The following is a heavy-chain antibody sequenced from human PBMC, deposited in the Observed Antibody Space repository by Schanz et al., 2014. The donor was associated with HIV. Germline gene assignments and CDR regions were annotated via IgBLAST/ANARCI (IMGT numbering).Heavy chain of an antibody. D-gene: IGHD6-13*01. CDR1: GFTFSSYG. J-gene: IGHJ4*02. Sequence: VQLVESGGGLVQPGGSLTLSCAASGFTFSSYGMHWVRQAPGKGLEWVAVISYDGSNKYYADSVKGRFTISRDISKNTLYLQMNSLRAEDTAVYYCAKEEQQLGGVGGYHFDYWGQGTLVTVSS. V-gene: IGHV3-30*18. CDR2: ISYDGSNK. CDR3: AKEEQQLGGVGGYHFDY.